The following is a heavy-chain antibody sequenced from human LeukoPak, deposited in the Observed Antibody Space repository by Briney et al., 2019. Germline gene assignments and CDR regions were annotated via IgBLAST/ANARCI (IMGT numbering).Heavy chain of an antibody. D-gene: IGHD6-13*01. CDR1: GFTFSSYA. CDR3: ARAPRQGIAAFFDY. Sequence: GGSLRLSCAASGFTFSSYAMHWVRQAPGKGLEWVAVISYDGSNKYYADSVKGRFTISRDNSKNTLYLQTNSLRAEDTAVYYCARAPRQGIAAFFDYWGQGTLVTVSS. J-gene: IGHJ4*02. V-gene: IGHV3-30-3*01. CDR2: ISYDGSNK.